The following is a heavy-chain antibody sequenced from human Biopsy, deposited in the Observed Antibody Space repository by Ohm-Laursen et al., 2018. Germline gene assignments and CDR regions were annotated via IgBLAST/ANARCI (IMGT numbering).Heavy chain of an antibody. CDR2: IYYTGKT. CDR1: GGSMSDHY. CDR3: GGVWLWRGYGMDV. Sequence: PSQTLSLTCTVSGGSMSDHYWSWLRQTPGKGLEWLGYIYYTGKTTYNPSLESRITISVDTSKNRFSLQLDSMTAADTAVYYCGGVWLWRGYGMDVWGQGTTVTVSS. J-gene: IGHJ6*02. D-gene: IGHD6-19*01. V-gene: IGHV4-59*11.